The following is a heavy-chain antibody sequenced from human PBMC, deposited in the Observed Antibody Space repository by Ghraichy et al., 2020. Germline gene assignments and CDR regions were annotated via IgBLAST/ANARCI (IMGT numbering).Heavy chain of an antibody. J-gene: IGHJ4*02. Sequence: ESLNISCTVSGGSISNSTYYWGWIRQPPGKGLEWIGTIYYSGSTYYNPSLKGRVTISVDTSKNQFSLKLTSMTAADTAVYYCARRSSSWYSFDYWGQGTLVTVSS. CDR3: ARRSSSWYSFDY. CDR2: IYYSGST. V-gene: IGHV4-39*01. CDR1: GGSISNSTYY. D-gene: IGHD6-13*01.